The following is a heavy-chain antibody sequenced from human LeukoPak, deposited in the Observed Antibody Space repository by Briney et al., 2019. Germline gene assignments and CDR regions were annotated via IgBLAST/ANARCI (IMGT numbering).Heavy chain of an antibody. Sequence: GGSLRLSCAASGFSVDDYGLTWVRQAPGKGLKWVSGINWNGDSTDYADSVKGRFTISRDNAKNSLYLQMNSLRAEDTALYYCARDLRVVITGSFDSWGQGTLVTVSS. CDR1: GFSVDDYG. J-gene: IGHJ4*02. V-gene: IGHV3-20*04. CDR3: ARDLRVVITGSFDS. CDR2: INWNGDST. D-gene: IGHD3-22*01.